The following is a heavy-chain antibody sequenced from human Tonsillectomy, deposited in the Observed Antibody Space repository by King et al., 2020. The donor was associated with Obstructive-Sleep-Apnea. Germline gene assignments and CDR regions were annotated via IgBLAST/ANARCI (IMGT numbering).Heavy chain of an antibody. D-gene: IGHD3-3*01. CDR2: ISSNGGST. J-gene: IGHJ4*02. Sequence: VQLVESGGGLVQPGGSLRLSCSASGFTFSSYAMHWVRQAPGKGLEYVSAISSNGGSTYYADSVKGRLTISRDNSKNTLYLQMSSLRAEDTAVYYCVKDKNYDFWSGQLDYWGQGTLVTVSS. CDR1: GFTFSSYA. V-gene: IGHV3-64D*09. CDR3: VKDKNYDFWSGQLDY.